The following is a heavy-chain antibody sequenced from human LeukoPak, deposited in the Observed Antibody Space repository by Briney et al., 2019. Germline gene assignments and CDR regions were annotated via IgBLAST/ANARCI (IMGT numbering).Heavy chain of an antibody. CDR3: ARSHSPETYYYDSSGYSDY. J-gene: IGHJ4*02. V-gene: IGHV3-9*01. CDR1: GFTFDDYA. CDR2: ISWNSGSI. Sequence: GRSLRLSCAASGFTFDDYAMHWVRQAPGKGLEWVSGISWNSGSIGYADSVKGRFTISRDNAKNSLYLQMNSLRAEDTAVYYCARSHSPETYYYDSSGYSDYWGQGTLVTVSS. D-gene: IGHD3-22*01.